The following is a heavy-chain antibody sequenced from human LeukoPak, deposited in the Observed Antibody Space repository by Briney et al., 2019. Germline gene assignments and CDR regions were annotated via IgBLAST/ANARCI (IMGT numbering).Heavy chain of an antibody. CDR1: GFTFSSYW. CDR3: ARDRAYYDFWSGYFSDYYGMDV. J-gene: IGHJ6*02. V-gene: IGHV3-7*03. Sequence: GGSLRLSCAASGFTFSSYWMSWVRQAPGKGLEWVANIKQDGSEKYYVDSVKGRFTISRDSAKNSLYLQMNSLRAEDTAVYYCARDRAYYDFWSGYFSDYYGMDVWGQGTTVTVSS. D-gene: IGHD3-3*01. CDR2: IKQDGSEK.